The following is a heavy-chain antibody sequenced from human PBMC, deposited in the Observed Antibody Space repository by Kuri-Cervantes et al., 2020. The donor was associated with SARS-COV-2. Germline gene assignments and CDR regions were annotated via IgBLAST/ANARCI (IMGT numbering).Heavy chain of an antibody. V-gene: IGHV4-34*01. CDR1: GGSFSGYY. CDR3: ARSRRVWFDP. Sequence: SETLSLTCAVYGGSFSGYYWSWIRQPPGKGLEWIGEINHSGSTNYNPSLKIRVTISVDTSKNQFSLKLSSVTAADTAVYYCARSRRVWFDPWGQGTLVTVSS. D-gene: IGHD1-14*01. J-gene: IGHJ5*02. CDR2: INHSGST.